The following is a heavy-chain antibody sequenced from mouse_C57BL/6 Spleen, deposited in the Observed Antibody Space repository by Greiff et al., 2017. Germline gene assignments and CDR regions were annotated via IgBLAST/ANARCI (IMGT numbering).Heavy chain of an antibody. CDR2: IYPGDGDT. CDR3: ARTMDYLDY. Sequence: VQLVESGPELVKPGASVKISCKASGYAFSSSWMNWVKQRPGKGLEWIGRIYPGDGDTNYNGKFKGKATLTADKSSSTACMQRSSLTSEDSAVYFCARTMDYLDYWGQGTSLTVSS. V-gene: IGHV1-82*01. D-gene: IGHD2-3*01. J-gene: IGHJ2*02. CDR1: GYAFSSSW.